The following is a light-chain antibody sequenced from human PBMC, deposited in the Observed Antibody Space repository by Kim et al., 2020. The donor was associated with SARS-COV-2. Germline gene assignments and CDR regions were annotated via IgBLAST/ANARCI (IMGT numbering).Light chain of an antibody. Sequence: SLGERAPLSCRASRSVSSNLALYQQKPGQAPRLLIYGASTRATGSPAKFSGSGSGTEFTLTISSLQSEDFAVDYCQQYNNWPPLLTFGGGTKVEIK. J-gene: IGKJ4*01. CDR3: QQYNNWPPLLT. CDR2: GAS. CDR1: RSVSSN. V-gene: IGKV3-15*01.